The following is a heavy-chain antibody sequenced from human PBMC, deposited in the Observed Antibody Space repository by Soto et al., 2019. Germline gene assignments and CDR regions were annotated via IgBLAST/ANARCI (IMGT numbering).Heavy chain of an antibody. CDR1: GYTFTSSG. J-gene: IGHJ3*01. D-gene: IGHD3-22*01. CDR2: ISAHTGSS. Sequence: HVQLVQSGAEVKKPGASGTVSCKASGYTFTSSGMSWVRQAPGQGLEWMGWISAHTGSSEYAQRLQRRVTMTTDRSTSTAYMELRSLRSDDTAVYYCARAFFYQGSDSRGYSFDACDFWGTGTLVTVSS. V-gene: IGHV1-18*01. CDR3: ARAFFYQGSDSRGYSFDACDF.